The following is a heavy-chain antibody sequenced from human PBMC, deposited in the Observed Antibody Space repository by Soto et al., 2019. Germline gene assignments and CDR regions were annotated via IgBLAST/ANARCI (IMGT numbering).Heavy chain of an antibody. V-gene: IGHV4-30-4*01. CDR3: ARAKPLYCSSTSCSNWFDP. CDR1: GGSIISGDYY. D-gene: IGHD2-2*01. J-gene: IGHJ5*02. Sequence: PSETLSLTCTVSGGSIISGDYYFSCIRQPPWNGLEWIGYIYYSGSTYYNPSLKSRVTISVDTSKNQFSLKLSSVTAADTAVYYCARAKPLYCSSTSCSNWFDPWGQGTLVTVSS. CDR2: IYYSGST.